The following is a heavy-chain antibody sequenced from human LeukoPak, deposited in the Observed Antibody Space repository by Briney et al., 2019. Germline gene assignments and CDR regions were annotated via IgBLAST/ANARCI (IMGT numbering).Heavy chain of an antibody. V-gene: IGHV1-46*03. J-gene: IGHJ4*02. CDR1: GYPFTSYY. Sequence: ASVKVSCKASGYPFTSYYMHWVRQAPGQGLEWMGIINPSGGSTSYAQKFQGRVTMTRGTSTSTVYMELSSLRSEDTAVYYCARDRGYDYYDSSGYYPKDYFDYWGQGTLVTVSS. CDR2: INPSGGST. CDR3: ARDRGYDYYDSSGYYPKDYFDY. D-gene: IGHD3-22*01.